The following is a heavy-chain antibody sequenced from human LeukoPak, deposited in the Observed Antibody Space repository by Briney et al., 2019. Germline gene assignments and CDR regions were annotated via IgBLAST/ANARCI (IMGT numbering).Heavy chain of an antibody. CDR1: GFTFSSYA. V-gene: IGHV3-23*01. CDR3: AKVSIFQGAFDY. CDR2: ISGSGGST. J-gene: IGHJ4*02. D-gene: IGHD3-9*01. Sequence: GGSLRLSCAASGFTFSSYAMSWVRQAPGKGLEWVSAISGSGGSTYYADSVKGRFTISRDNSKNTLYLQMSSLRAEDTAIYYCAKVSIFQGAFDYWGQGTLVTVSP.